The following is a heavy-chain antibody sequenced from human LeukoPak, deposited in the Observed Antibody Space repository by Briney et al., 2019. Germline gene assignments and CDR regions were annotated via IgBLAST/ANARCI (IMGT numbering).Heavy chain of an antibody. J-gene: IGHJ4*02. D-gene: IGHD5-24*01. CDR2: ISSSDSTI. Sequence: GGSLRLSCAASGFTFRNYEMNWVRQAPGKGLEWVSYISSSDSTIYYADSVKGRFTISRDNAKNSLYLQMNSLRAGDTAVYYCARTIEMATISYFDYWGQGTLVTVSS. CDR1: GFTFRNYE. V-gene: IGHV3-48*03. CDR3: ARTIEMATISYFDY.